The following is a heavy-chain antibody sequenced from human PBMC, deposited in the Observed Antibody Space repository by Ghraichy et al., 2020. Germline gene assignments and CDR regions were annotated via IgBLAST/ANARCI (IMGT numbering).Heavy chain of an antibody. V-gene: IGHV3-48*02. CDR2: ISRSSSTI. CDR3: AVKRGWFGESLDAFDI. D-gene: IGHD3-10*01. Sequence: GESLNISCAASGFTFSSYSMNWVRQAPGKGLEWVSTISRSSSTIFYADSVKGRFTSSRDNVKNALFLQMNSLRDEDTAVYYCAVKRGWFGESLDAFDIWGQGTLVTVSS. CDR1: GFTFSSYS. J-gene: IGHJ3*02.